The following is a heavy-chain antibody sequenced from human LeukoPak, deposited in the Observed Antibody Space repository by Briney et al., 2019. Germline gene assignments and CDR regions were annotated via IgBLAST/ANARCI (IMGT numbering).Heavy chain of an antibody. J-gene: IGHJ2*01. CDR3: ASNTVTTYWYFDL. D-gene: IGHD4-17*01. CDR2: ICYSGST. CDR1: GGSISSGDYY. V-gene: IGHV4-30-4*08. Sequence: SQTLSLTCTVSGGSISSGDYYWSWIRQPPGKGLEWIGYICYSGSTYYNPSLKSRVTISVDTSKNQFSLKLSSVTAADTAVYYCASNTVTTYWYFDLWGRGTLVTVSS.